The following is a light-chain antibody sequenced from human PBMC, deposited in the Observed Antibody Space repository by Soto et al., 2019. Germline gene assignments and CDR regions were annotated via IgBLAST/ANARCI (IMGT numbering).Light chain of an antibody. J-gene: IGKJ1*01. CDR3: QQYNSYPWT. V-gene: IGKV1-5*01. CDR1: QSISSW. Sequence: DTQMTQSPPTLSASVGDRVTITCRASQSISSWLAWYQQKPGKAPKLLIYDASSLESGVPSRFSGSGSGTEFTLTISSLQPDDFATYYCQQYNSYPWTFGQGTKVDIK. CDR2: DAS.